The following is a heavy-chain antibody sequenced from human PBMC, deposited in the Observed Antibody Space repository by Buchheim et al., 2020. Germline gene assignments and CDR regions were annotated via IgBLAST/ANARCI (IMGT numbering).Heavy chain of an antibody. CDR1: GGSISSSNW. CDR2: IYHSGST. J-gene: IGHJ4*02. Sequence: QVQLQEPGPGLVKPSGTLSLTCAVSGGSISSSNWWRWVRQPPGKGLEWIGEIYHSGSTNYNPSLKSRVTISVDKSKNQFSLTLSCVTAADTAVYYCPRGACSGGSCYYIGVSHYFDYWGQGTL. V-gene: IGHV4-4*02. D-gene: IGHD2-15*01. CDR3: PRGACSGGSCYYIGVSHYFDY.